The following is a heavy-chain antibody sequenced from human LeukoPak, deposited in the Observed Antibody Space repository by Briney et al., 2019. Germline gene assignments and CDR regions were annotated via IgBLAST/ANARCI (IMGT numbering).Heavy chain of an antibody. CDR1: GFTFSSYE. CDR2: IRSKANSYAT. V-gene: IGHV3-73*01. J-gene: IGHJ6*03. D-gene: IGHD3-3*01. Sequence: GGSLRLTCAASGFTFSSYEMDWVRQASGKGLEWVGRIRSKANSYATAYAASVKGRFTISRDDSKNTAYLQMNSLKTEDTAVYYCTRHIDFWSGYYFYYYYMDVWGKGTTVTVSS. CDR3: TRHIDFWSGYYFYYYYMDV.